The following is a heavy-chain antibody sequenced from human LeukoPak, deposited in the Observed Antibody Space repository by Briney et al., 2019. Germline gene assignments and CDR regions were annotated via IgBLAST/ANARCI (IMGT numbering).Heavy chain of an antibody. D-gene: IGHD1-7*01. J-gene: IGHJ4*02. CDR1: GGTFSSYA. V-gene: IGHV1-69*13. CDR2: IIPIFGTA. Sequence: GASVKVSCKASGGTFSSYAISWVRQAPGQELEWMGGIIPIFGTANYAQKFQGRVTITADESTSTAYMELSSLRSEDTAVYYCARAGELELRDGYFDYWGQGTLVTVSS. CDR3: ARAGELELRDGYFDY.